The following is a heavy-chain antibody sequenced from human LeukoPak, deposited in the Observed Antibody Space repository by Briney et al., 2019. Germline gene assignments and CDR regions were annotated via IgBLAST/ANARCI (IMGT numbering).Heavy chain of an antibody. V-gene: IGHV4-61*01. CDR1: GGSVSSPNSY. CDR2: VYYIGTT. CDR3: ARNTSSSPWFDP. D-gene: IGHD6-6*01. J-gene: IGHJ5*02. Sequence: SETLSLTCTVSGGSVSSPNSYWSWIRQPPGKGLEWIGNVYYIGTTSYNSSLKSRVTISVDTSKNQFSLEVTSATAADTAVYYCARNTSSSPWFDPWGQGTLVTVSS.